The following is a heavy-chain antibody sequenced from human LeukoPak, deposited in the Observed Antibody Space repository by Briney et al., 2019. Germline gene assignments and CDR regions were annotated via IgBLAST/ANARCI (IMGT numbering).Heavy chain of an antibody. J-gene: IGHJ4*02. CDR2: IYHSGST. D-gene: IGHD2-15*01. CDR1: GGSISSSNW. V-gene: IGHV4-4*02. CDR3: ARGCGGGSCYHYYFDY. Sequence: SETLSLTCAVPGGSISSSNWWSWVRQPPGKGLEWIGEIYHSGSTNYNPSLKSRVTISVDKSKNQFTRKLSSVTAADTAVYYCARGCGGGSCYHYYFDYWGQGTLVTVSS.